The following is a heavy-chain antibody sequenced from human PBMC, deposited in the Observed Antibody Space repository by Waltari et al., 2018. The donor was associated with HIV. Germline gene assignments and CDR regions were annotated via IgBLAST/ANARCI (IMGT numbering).Heavy chain of an antibody. CDR1: GFTFSTSS. D-gene: IGHD3-16*01. J-gene: IGHJ6*02. CDR3: ARAFYVGGGLDV. Sequence: EMQLVESGGGLVNPGGSLRLSCVASGFTFSTSSLNWVRQAPGKGLEWVSSISSSKNYIYYADSVQGRFSISRDNAKKSLYLQMNSLRVEDTAVYYCARAFYVGGGLDVWGQGTTVTVSS. V-gene: IGHV3-21*01. CDR2: ISSSKNYI.